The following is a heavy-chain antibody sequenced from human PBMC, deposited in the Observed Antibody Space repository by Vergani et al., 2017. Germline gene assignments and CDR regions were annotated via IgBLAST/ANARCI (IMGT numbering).Heavy chain of an antibody. CDR3: AKVRDTGFRYYYYGMDV. V-gene: IGHV3-30*18. Sequence: QVQLVESGGGVVQPGRSLRLSCAASGFTFSSYGMRWVRQAPGKGLEWVAVISYDGSNKYYADSVKGRFTISRDNSKNTLYLQMNSLRAEDTAVYYCAKVRDTGFRYYYYGMDVWGQGTTVTVSS. J-gene: IGHJ6*02. CDR2: ISYDGSNK. CDR1: GFTFSSYG. D-gene: IGHD5-18*01.